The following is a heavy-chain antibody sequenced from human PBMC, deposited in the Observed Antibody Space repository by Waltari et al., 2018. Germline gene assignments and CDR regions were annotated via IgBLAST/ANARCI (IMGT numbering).Heavy chain of an antibody. V-gene: IGHV3-53*01. Sequence: EVQLVESGGGLIQPGGSLRLCCAASGFSSINNYLSWFTKAPGKGVEGISMLYAGGSGAPTVYADSVKGRFTISRDNSKNALYLQMNSLRAEDTAVYYCARAGLGSPFEWLRIFDYWGQGTLVTVPS. CDR1: GFSSINNY. CDR2: LYAGGSGAPT. D-gene: IGHD5-12*01. J-gene: IGHJ4*02. CDR3: ARAGLGSPFEWLRIFDY.